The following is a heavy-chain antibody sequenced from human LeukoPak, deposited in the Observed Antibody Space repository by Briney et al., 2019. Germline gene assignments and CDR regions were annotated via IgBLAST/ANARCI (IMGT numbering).Heavy chain of an antibody. V-gene: IGHV3-23*01. CDR3: AKHFGMVVVPSPIHRFDP. Sequence: GGSLRLSCAASAFTFGSYAMSWVRQAPGKGPEWVSAISGTGRSTYYADSVKGRFTVSRDNSENMVYLQMNSLRAEDTAMYYCAKHFGMVVVPSPIHRFDPWGQGTLVTVSS. CDR2: ISGTGRST. J-gene: IGHJ5*02. CDR1: AFTFGSYA. D-gene: IGHD2-2*02.